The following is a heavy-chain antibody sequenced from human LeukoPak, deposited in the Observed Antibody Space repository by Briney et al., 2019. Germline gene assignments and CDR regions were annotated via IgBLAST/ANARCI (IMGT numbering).Heavy chain of an antibody. J-gene: IGHJ4*02. CDR3: AREKAAAGRGYYFDY. CDR2: IYYSGST. V-gene: IGHV4-59*01. D-gene: IGHD6-13*01. Sequence: WETLSLTCTVSGGSISSYYWSWIRQPPGKGLEWIGYIYYSGSTNYNPSLKSRVTISVDTCKNQFSLKLSSETAADTAVYYCAREKAAAGRGYYFDYWGQGTLVTVSS. CDR1: GGSISSYY.